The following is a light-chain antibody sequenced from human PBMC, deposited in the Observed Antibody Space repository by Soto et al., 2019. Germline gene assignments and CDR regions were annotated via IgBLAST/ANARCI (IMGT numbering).Light chain of an antibody. CDR2: EVS. Sequence: QSALPQPASVSGSPGQSITISCTGTSSDVGGYNYVSWYQQHPGKAPKLMIYEVSNRPSGVSNRFSGSKSGNTASLTISGLQAEDEADYYCSSYTSSSTLEVFGTGTKLTVL. V-gene: IGLV2-14*01. CDR3: SSYTSSSTLEV. CDR1: SSDVGGYNY. J-gene: IGLJ1*01.